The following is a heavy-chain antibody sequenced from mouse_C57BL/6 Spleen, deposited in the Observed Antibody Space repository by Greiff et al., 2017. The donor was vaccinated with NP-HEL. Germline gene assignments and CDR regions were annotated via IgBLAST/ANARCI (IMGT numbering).Heavy chain of an antibody. Sequence: DVQLQESVAELVRPGASVKLSCTASGFNIKNTYMHWVKQRPEQGLEWIGRIDPANGNTKYAPKFQGKATITADTSSNTAYLQLSSLTSEDTAIYYCATIYYGNSGYFDYWGQGTTLTVSS. V-gene: IGHV14-3*01. CDR3: ATIYYGNSGYFDY. J-gene: IGHJ2*01. CDR2: IDPANGNT. D-gene: IGHD2-1*01. CDR1: GFNIKNTY.